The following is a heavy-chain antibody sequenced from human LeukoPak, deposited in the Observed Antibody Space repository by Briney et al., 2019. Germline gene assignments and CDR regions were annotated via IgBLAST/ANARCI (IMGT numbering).Heavy chain of an antibody. V-gene: IGHV4-59*01. D-gene: IGHD3-10*01. Sequence: SETLSPTCTVSGGSISSYYWRWIGQPPARGVEGIGYIYYSGSTNYNPSLKSRVTISVDTSKNQFSLELSSVTAADTAVYYCGRAGRGYDAIDIWGHGTMVTVSS. J-gene: IGHJ3*02. CDR1: GGSISSYY. CDR3: GRAGRGYDAIDI. CDR2: IYYSGST.